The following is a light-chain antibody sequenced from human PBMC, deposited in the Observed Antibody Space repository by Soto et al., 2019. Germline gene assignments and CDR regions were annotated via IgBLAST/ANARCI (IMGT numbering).Light chain of an antibody. V-gene: IGLV2-8*01. CDR2: EVS. CDR1: SSDVGDYNH. Sequence: QSALTQTPSASGSPGQSVTISCTGTSSDVGDYNHVSWYQQHPGKAPKLMIYEVSKRPSGVPDRFSGSKSGNTASLTVSGLQAEDEAEYSCSSYAGSSSNSYVFGTGTKLTVL. J-gene: IGLJ1*01. CDR3: SSYAGSSSNSYV.